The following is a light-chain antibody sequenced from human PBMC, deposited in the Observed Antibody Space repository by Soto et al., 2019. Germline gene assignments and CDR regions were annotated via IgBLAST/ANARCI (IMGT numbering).Light chain of an antibody. V-gene: IGLV2-23*02. CDR1: SSDVGNYNL. J-gene: IGLJ2*01. CDR3: CSYAGSSTLV. Sequence: QAVLTQPASVSGSPGQSITISCTGTSSDVGNYNLVSWYQQHPGKAPKLMIYEVTKRPSGVSNRFSGSKSGNTASLTISGLQAEDAADYYCCSYAGSSTLVFGGGTKLTVL. CDR2: EVT.